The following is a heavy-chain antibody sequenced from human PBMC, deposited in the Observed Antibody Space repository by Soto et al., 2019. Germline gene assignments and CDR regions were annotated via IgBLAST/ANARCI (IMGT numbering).Heavy chain of an antibody. CDR1: GGSLSGDY. D-gene: IGHD3-3*01. Sequence: SETLSLTCAVYGGSLSGDYWGWIRQPPGKGLEWIGETHHSGSTAYNPSLKSRVTISVDTSKNQFSLKLSSVTAADTAVYYCARALRFLEWLPATFDPWGQGTLVTVSS. J-gene: IGHJ5*02. CDR2: THHSGST. CDR3: ARALRFLEWLPATFDP. V-gene: IGHV4-34*01.